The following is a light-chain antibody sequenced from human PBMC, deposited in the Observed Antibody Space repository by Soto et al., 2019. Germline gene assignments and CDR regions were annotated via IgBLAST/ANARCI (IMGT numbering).Light chain of an antibody. J-gene: IGLJ2*01. V-gene: IGLV2-23*02. CDR3: CSYAGASNLV. CDR2: EIN. CDR1: SSDVGKYNL. Sequence: QSALTQPASVSGSLGQSITISCTGASSDVGKYNLVSWYQQHPGKAPKLILYEINERPAGISNRYSGSKSGNTASLTISGLQAEDEADYHCCSYAGASNLVFGGGTKLTVL.